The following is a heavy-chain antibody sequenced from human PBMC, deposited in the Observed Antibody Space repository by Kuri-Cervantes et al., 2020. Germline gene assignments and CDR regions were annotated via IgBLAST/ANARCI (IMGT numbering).Heavy chain of an antibody. V-gene: IGHV4-34*01. CDR1: GGSFSGYY. CDR3: ARRPVYYYGSGSYRGWFDP. J-gene: IGHJ5*02. CDR2: INHSGST. Sequence: ESLKISCAVYGGSFSGYYWSWIRQPPGKGPEWIGEINHSGSTNYNPSLKSRVTISVDTSKNQFSLKLSSVTAADTAVYYCARRPVYYYGSGSYRGWFDPWGQGTLVTVSS. D-gene: IGHD3-10*01.